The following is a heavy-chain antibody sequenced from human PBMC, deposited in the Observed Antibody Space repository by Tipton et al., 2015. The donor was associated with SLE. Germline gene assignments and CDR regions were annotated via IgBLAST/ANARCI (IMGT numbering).Heavy chain of an antibody. D-gene: IGHD6-13*01. J-gene: IGHJ6*03. V-gene: IGHV4-34*01. CDR1: GGSFSGYY. CDR2: INHSGST. Sequence: TLSLTCAVYGGSFSGYYWSWIRQPPGKGLEWIGEINHSGSTNYNPSLKSRVTISVDTSKNQFSLKLSSVTAADTAVYYCARGRVAAVYYYYYYYMDFWVKGTTLTVSS. CDR3: ARGRVAAVYYYYYYYMDF.